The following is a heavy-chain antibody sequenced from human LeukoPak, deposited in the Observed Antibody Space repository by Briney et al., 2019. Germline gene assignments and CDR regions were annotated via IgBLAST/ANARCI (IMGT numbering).Heavy chain of an antibody. CDR3: ARDDSSGYHYFDY. D-gene: IGHD3-22*01. CDR2: IIPILGIA. V-gene: IGHV1-69*04. J-gene: IGHJ4*02. CDR1: GGTFSSYA. Sequence: SVKVSCKASGGTFSSYAISWVRQAPGQGLEWMGRIIPILGIANYAQKFQGRVTITADKSTCTAYMELSSLRSEDTAVYYCARDDSSGYHYFDYWGQGTLVTVSS.